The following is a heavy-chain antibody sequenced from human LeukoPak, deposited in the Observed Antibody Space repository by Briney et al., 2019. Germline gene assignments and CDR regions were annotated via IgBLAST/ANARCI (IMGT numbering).Heavy chain of an antibody. J-gene: IGHJ4*02. CDR3: ARSPYDYVWGSYRSHIDY. CDR1: GGSISSYY. CDR2: INHSGST. Sequence: SETLSLTCTVSGGSISSYYWSWIRQPPGKGLEWIGEINHSGSTNYNPSLKSRVTISVDTSKNQFSLKLSSVTAADTAVYYCARSPYDYVWGSYRSHIDYWGQGTLVTVSS. V-gene: IGHV4-34*01. D-gene: IGHD3-16*02.